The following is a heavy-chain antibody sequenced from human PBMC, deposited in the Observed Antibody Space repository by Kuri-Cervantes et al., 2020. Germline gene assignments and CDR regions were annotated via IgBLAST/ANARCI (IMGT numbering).Heavy chain of an antibody. CDR3: ARDIIAVRPGWFDP. D-gene: IGHD6-6*01. J-gene: IGHJ5*02. Sequence: ASVKVSCKASGYTFTTYGISWVRQAPGQGLEWMGWISAFDGKTKFAQRLQSRVTMTTDTSTSTANMELRSQTSDDTAMYYCARDIIAVRPGWFDPWGQGTLVTVSS. V-gene: IGHV1-18*01. CDR1: GYTFTTYG. CDR2: ISAFDGKT.